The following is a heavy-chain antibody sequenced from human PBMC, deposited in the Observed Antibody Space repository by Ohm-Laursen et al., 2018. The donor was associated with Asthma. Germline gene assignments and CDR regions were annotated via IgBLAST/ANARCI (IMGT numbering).Heavy chain of an antibody. J-gene: IGHJ4*02. D-gene: IGHD3-22*01. CDR3: ARQEYDSGPDI. CDR1: GASFTSHF. CDR2: SYYSGSS. Sequence: GTLSLTCTVSGASFTSHFWGWIRPPPGKGLEWIGYSYYSGSSNYNPSLQSRVSISVDTSKNQFSLQLNSVTTADTAVYYCARQEYDSGPDIWGPGTLVTVSS. V-gene: IGHV4-59*11.